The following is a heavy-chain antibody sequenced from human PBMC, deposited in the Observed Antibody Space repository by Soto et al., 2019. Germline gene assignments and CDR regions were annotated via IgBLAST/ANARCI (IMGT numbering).Heavy chain of an antibody. CDR1: GFSISSNY. J-gene: IGHJ6*02. CDR2: TFSGGNT. V-gene: IGHV3-53*02. Sequence: ELQLVETGGGLIQTGGSLRLSCAASGFSISSNYIAWVRQPPGKGLEWVSTTFSGGNTEYAASVKGRCSISRDNYKNTLYLQMDNLSVEDTAVYYCARKPPSAIQGWAFGMDAWGPGTTVSVSS. D-gene: IGHD2-21*01. CDR3: ARKPPSAIQGWAFGMDA.